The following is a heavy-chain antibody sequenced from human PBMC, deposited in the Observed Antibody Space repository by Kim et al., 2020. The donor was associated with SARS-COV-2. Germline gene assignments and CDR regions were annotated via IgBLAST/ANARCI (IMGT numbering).Heavy chain of an antibody. J-gene: IGHJ4*02. CDR3: ATRDGYNFYYFDY. D-gene: IGHD5-12*01. Sequence: YAKKFQGRVTITADDSTSTAYMELSSLRSEDTAVYYCATRDGYNFYYFDYWGQGTLVTVSS. V-gene: IGHV1-69*01.